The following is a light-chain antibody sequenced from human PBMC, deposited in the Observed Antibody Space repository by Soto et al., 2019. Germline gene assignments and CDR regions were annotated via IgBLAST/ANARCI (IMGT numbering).Light chain of an antibody. CDR1: QSVSSY. J-gene: IGKJ3*01. CDR3: QQRSNLLFT. V-gene: IGKV3-11*01. CDR2: DAS. Sequence: EIVLTQSPATLSLSPGERATLSCRASQSVSSYLSWYQQKPGQAPRLLIYDASNRATGIPARFSGSWSGTDFALTISSLEPEDFAVYYCQQRSNLLFTFGPGTKVDIK.